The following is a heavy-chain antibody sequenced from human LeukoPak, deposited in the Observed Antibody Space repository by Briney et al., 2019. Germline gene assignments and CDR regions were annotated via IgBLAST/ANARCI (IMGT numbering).Heavy chain of an antibody. D-gene: IGHD3-10*01. V-gene: IGHV3-7*01. J-gene: IGHJ3*02. CDR2: IKQDGSEK. Sequence: GGSLRLSCAASGFTFSSYWMSWVRQAPGKGLERMANIKQDGSEKYYVDSVKGGFTISRENAKNSLYLQMNSLRAEDTAVYYCASGIRVATYYYGSGSYGNDAFDIWGQGTMVTVSP. CDR3: ASGIRVATYYYGSGSYGNDAFDI. CDR1: GFTFSSYW.